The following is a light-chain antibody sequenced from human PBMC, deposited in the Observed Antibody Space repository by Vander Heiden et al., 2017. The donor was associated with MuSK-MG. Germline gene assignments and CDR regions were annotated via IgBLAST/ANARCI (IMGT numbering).Light chain of an antibody. J-gene: IGKJ2*01. CDR1: QSVSSY. Sequence: EIVLTQSPATLSLSPGERATLSCRASQSVSSYLAWYQQKPGQAPRLLIYDASNRATGIKARFSGSGDGTDFTLTISSREPEDFAVYYCQQRNNGYQLYTFGQGTKLEIK. CDR2: DAS. CDR3: QQRNNGYQLYT. V-gene: IGKV3-11*01.